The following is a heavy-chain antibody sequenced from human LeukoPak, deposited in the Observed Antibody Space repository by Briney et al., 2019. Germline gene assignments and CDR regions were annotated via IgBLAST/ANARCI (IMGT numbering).Heavy chain of an antibody. CDR2: IYTSGST. V-gene: IGHV4-4*09. CDR3: AAWSGYSLYYYYMDV. D-gene: IGHD3-3*01. CDR1: GGSISSYY. J-gene: IGHJ6*03. Sequence: SETLSLTCTVSGGSISSYYWSWIRQPPGKGLEWIGYIYTSGSTNYNPSLKSRVTISVDTSKNQFSLKLSSVTAADTAVYYCAAWSGYSLYYYYMDVWGKGTTVTVSS.